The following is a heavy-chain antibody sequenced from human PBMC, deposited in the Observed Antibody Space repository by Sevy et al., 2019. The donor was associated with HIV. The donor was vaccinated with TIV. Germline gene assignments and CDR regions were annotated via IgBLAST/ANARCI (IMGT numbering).Heavy chain of an antibody. CDR3: ARDPRMYGDYLLAYFDY. Sequence: GGSLRLSCAASGFAPSTYGMHWVRQAPGKGLEWVGVIGYDGSNKYYADSVKGRFSMSRDNSRNTLFLQMDSLRAEDMAVYYCARDPRMYGDYLLAYFDYWGQGTLVTVSS. V-gene: IGHV3-33*01. J-gene: IGHJ4*02. D-gene: IGHD2-8*01. CDR1: GFAPSTYG. CDR2: IGYDGSNK.